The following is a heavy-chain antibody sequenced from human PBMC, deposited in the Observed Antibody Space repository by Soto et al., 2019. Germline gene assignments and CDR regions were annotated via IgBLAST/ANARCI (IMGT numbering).Heavy chain of an antibody. J-gene: IGHJ4*02. V-gene: IGHV1-2*04. CDR2: INPNSGGT. Sequence: ASVKVSCKASGYTFTGYYMHWVRQAPGQGLEWMGWINPNSGGTNYAQKFQGWVTMTRDTSISTAYMELSRLRSDDTAVYYCARNDFWSGYDSGGQEPRVTVSS. CDR1: GYTFTGYY. CDR3: ARNDFWSGYDS. D-gene: IGHD3-3*01.